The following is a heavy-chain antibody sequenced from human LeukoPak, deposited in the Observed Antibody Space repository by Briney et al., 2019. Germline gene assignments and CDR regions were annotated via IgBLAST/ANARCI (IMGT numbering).Heavy chain of an antibody. CDR3: AKEKSVAGTAFDY. CDR1: GFTFSSYE. CDR2: ISSSGSTI. D-gene: IGHD6-19*01. Sequence: GGSLRLSCAASGFTFSSYEMNWVRQAPGKGLGWVSYISSSGSTIYYADSVKGRFTISRDNAKNSLYLQMNSLRAEDTALYYCAKEKSVAGTAFDYWGQGTLVTVSS. J-gene: IGHJ4*02. V-gene: IGHV3-48*03.